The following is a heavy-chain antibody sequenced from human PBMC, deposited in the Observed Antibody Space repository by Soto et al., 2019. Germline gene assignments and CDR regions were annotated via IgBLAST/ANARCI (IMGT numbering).Heavy chain of an antibody. V-gene: IGHV1-69*02. Sequence: QVQLVQSGAEVKRPGSSVTVSCKASGGTFSTYTISWVQQAPGQGLEWMGRIIPILGITDYAQKLQGRVTISAHESTSTVYLELTSLRSEDTAVYYCARSAQPVGAFYYYGMDVWGQGTTVTVSS. D-gene: IGHD3-10*01. J-gene: IGHJ6*02. CDR2: IIPILGIT. CDR1: GGTFSTYT. CDR3: ARSAQPVGAFYYYGMDV.